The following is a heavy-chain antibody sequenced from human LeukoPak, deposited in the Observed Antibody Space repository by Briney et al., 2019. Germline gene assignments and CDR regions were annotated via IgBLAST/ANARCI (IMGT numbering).Heavy chain of an antibody. D-gene: IGHD3-9*01. Sequence: SCKASGFTFSSYGMRWVRQAPGKGLEWVAVISYDGSNKYYADSVKGRFTISRDNSKNTLYLQMNSLRAEDTAVYYCAKDLDWLLDYFDYWGQGTLVTVSS. CDR2: ISYDGSNK. V-gene: IGHV3-30*18. CDR1: GFTFSSYG. J-gene: IGHJ4*02. CDR3: AKDLDWLLDYFDY.